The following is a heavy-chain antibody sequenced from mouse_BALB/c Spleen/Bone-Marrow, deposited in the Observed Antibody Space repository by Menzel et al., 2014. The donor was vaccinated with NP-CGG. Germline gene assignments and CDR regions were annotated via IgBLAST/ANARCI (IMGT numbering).Heavy chain of an antibody. CDR3: ARGTVVAYYYAMDY. D-gene: IGHD1-1*01. CDR2: IXXXXGYT. CDR1: GYTFTSYW. V-gene: IGHV1-4*01. Sequence: VXMQQSGAELATPGASVKMSCKASGYTFTSYWMHWVKQRPXXXXXWXXXIXXXXGYTEYNQKFKDKATLTADKSSSTAYMQLSSLXSEDSAVYYCARGTVVAYYYAMDYWGQGTSVTVSS. J-gene: IGHJ4*01.